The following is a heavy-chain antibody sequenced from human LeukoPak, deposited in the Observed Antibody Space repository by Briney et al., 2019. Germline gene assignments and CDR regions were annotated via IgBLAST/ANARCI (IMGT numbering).Heavy chain of an antibody. CDR3: ARARWTSTVTTYYLDY. CDR2: INAGNGKT. CDR1: GYIFTDYA. J-gene: IGHJ4*02. D-gene: IGHD4-17*01. Sequence: GASVKVSCKASGYIFTDYAIQWVRQARGQGLEWMGWINAGNGKTQYSQKFQGRVTITRDTSASTAYMELSGLRSEDTAVYYCARARWTSTVTTYYLDYWGQGTLVTVSS. V-gene: IGHV1-3*01.